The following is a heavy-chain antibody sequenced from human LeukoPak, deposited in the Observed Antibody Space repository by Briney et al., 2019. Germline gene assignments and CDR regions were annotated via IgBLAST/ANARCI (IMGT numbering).Heavy chain of an antibody. CDR3: ARDIVSGSGSLDY. D-gene: IGHD3-10*01. J-gene: IGHJ4*02. Sequence: GGSLRLSCAASRFSFSNYWMHWVRQAPGKGRVWGSRVKGDGSNPSYADPVKGRFTISRDNAENMLYLQMNTLGAEDTAVYYCARDIVSGSGSLDYWGQGTLVTVSS. CDR1: RFSFSNYW. V-gene: IGHV3-74*01. CDR2: VKGDGSNP.